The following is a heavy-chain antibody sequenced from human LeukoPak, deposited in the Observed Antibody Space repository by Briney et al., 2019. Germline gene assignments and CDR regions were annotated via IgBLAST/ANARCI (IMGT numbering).Heavy chain of an antibody. CDR1: GFSVRSNY. CDR2: IYSKTNT. CDR3: APELGYCSGGSCQTSGY. V-gene: IGHV3-66*01. J-gene: IGHJ4*02. Sequence: GGSLRLSCAASGFSVRSNYMSWVRQAPGKGLEWVSIIYSKTNTRYADSVKGRFTISRDNSKNTLYLQMNSLRAEDTAVYYCAPELGYCSGGSCQTSGYWGQGTLVTVSS. D-gene: IGHD2-15*01.